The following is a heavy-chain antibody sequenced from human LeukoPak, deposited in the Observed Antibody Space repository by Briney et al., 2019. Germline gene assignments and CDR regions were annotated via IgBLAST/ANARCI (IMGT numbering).Heavy chain of an antibody. CDR3: ARDPRILSYYYDSSGYSIDY. J-gene: IGHJ4*02. V-gene: IGHV3-21*01. D-gene: IGHD3-22*01. CDR2: ISSSRSYI. Sequence: PGGSLRLSCAASGFTFSSYSMNWVRQAPGKGLEWVSSISSSRSYIYYADSVKGRFTISRDNAKNSLYLQMNSPRAEDTAVYYCARDPRILSYYYDSSGYSIDYWGQGTLVTVSS. CDR1: GFTFSSYS.